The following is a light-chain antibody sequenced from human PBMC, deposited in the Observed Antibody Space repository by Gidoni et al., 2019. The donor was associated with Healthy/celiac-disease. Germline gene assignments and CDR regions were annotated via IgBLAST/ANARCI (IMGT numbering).Light chain of an antibody. V-gene: IGKV1-39*01. CDR3: QQSYSTGLT. Sequence: IQMTQSPSSLSASVGDRVTITCRASQSISSYLNWYQQKPGKAPKLLIYAASSLQSGVPSRFSGSGSETDFTLTISSLQPEDFATYYCQQSYSTGLTFGGGTKVEIK. CDR2: AAS. J-gene: IGKJ4*01. CDR1: QSISSY.